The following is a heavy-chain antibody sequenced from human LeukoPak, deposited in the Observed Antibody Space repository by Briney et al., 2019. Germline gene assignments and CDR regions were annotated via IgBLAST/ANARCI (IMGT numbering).Heavy chain of an antibody. V-gene: IGHV4-61*02. CDR2: ISSSGST. CDR3: ARGPYSYDSSGAFDI. D-gene: IGHD3-22*01. CDR1: GDSISSGDYY. Sequence: PSQTLSLTCTVSGDSISSGDYYWSWIRQPAGKGLEWIGRISSSGSTNYNPSLKSRVTISGDTSKNQFSLKLSSVTAADTAVYFCARGPYSYDSSGAFDIWGQGTMVTVSS. J-gene: IGHJ3*02.